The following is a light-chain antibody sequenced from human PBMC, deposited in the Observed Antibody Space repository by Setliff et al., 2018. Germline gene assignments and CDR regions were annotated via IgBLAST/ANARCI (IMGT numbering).Light chain of an antibody. CDR3: SSYAGSNNYV. CDR2: EVS. Sequence: QSVLTQPPSASGSPGQSVTISCTGTSSDVGGYNYVSWYQQHPGKAPKLMIYEVSKWPSGVPDRFSGSKSGNTASLTVSGLQAEDEGDYYCSSYAGSNNYVFGTGTKVTVL. J-gene: IGLJ1*01. CDR1: SSDVGGYNY. V-gene: IGLV2-8*01.